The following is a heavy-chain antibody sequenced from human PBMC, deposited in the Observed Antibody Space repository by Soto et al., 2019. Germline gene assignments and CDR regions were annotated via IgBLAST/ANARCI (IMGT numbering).Heavy chain of an antibody. J-gene: IGHJ4*02. CDR3: AKGSRLRYFDWLSRSYYFDF. D-gene: IGHD3-9*01. CDR2: ISGGGGST. CDR1: GFTFSSYA. Sequence: GGYLRLSCAASGFTFSSYAMSWVRQAPGKGLEWASAISGGGGSTYYADSVKGRFTISRDNSKNTLYLQMNSLRAEDTAVYYCAKGSRLRYFDWLSRSYYFDFWGQGTLVTVSS. V-gene: IGHV3-23*01.